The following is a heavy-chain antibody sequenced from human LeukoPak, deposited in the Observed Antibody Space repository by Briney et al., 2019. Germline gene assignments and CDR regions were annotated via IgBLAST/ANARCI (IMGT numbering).Heavy chain of an antibody. CDR2: ISGSGGST. D-gene: IGHD5-18*01. V-gene: IGHV3-23*01. J-gene: IGHJ4*02. CDR1: GFTFSSYA. Sequence: GGSLRLSCAASGFTFSSYAMSWVRQAPGKGLEWVSAISGSGGSTYYADSVKGRFTISRDNAKNSLYLQMNSLRAEDTAVYYCARARGYSYAYYFDYWGQGTLVTVSS. CDR3: ARARGYSYAYYFDY.